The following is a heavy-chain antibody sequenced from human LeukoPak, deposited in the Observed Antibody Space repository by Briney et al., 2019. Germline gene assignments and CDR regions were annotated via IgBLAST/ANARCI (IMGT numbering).Heavy chain of an antibody. CDR2: IIPILGIA. D-gene: IGHD3-22*01. J-gene: IGHJ4*02. CDR1: GGTFSSYA. Sequence: SVKVSCKASGGTFSSYAISWVRQAPGQGLEWMGRIIPILGIANYAQKFQGRVTMTRDTSTSTVYMELSSLRSEDTAVYYCASHYYDSLADYWGQGTLVTVSS. V-gene: IGHV1-69*04. CDR3: ASHYYDSLADY.